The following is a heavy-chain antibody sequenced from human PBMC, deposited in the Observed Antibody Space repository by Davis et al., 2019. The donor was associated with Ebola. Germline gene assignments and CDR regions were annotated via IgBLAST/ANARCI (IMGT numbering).Heavy chain of an antibody. D-gene: IGHD1-26*01. CDR1: GLTFSTYA. CDR2: ISSGGGAP. Sequence: GGSLRLSCAASGLTFSTYAMGWVRQAQGKGLEWVSDISSGGGAPYYADSVKGRFTTFRDNPKNTLYLQMNSLRADDTAVYYCAKQRGVGAIDYDYWGRGTVVTVSS. V-gene: IGHV3-23*01. CDR3: AKQRGVGAIDYDY. J-gene: IGHJ4*02.